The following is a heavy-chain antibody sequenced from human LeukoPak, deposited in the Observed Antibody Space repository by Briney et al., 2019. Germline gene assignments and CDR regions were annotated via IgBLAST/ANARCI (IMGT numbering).Heavy chain of an antibody. Sequence: PSETLSLTCTVSGGSISSSSYYWGWIRQPPGKGLEWIGSIYYSGSTYYNPSLKSRVTTSVDTSKNQFSLKLSSVTAADTAVYYCARPATPGVFYYYMDVWGKGTTVTVSS. J-gene: IGHJ6*03. D-gene: IGHD6-13*01. CDR2: IYYSGST. V-gene: IGHV4-39*01. CDR3: ARPATPGVFYYYMDV. CDR1: GGSISSSSYY.